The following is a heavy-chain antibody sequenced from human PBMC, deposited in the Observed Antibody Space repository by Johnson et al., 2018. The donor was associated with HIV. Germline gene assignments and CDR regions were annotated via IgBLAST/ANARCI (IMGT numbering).Heavy chain of an antibody. CDR2: IRYDGSNK. V-gene: IGHV3-30*02. CDR1: GFTFSSYW. J-gene: IGHJ3*02. CDR3: ARGRSSSSTAAFDI. D-gene: IGHD6-6*01. Sequence: VQLVESGGGLVQPGGSLRLSCAASGFTFSSYWMSWVRQAPGKGLEWVAFIRYDGSNKYYADSVKGRFTISRDNSKNTLYLQMNSLRGEDTAVYSCARGRSSSSTAAFDIWGQGTMVTVSS.